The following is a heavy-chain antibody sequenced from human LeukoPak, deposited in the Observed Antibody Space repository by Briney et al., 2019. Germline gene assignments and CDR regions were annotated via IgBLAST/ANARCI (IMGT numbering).Heavy chain of an antibody. CDR3: ARVVSVASYYFDF. D-gene: IGHD6-19*01. Sequence: TGGSLRLSCAASGFTFSDYYMSWIRQAPGKGLEWVSYISSSSSYTPYADSVKGRFTISRDNAKNSLFLQMDSLRPSDTAVYYCARVVSVASYYFDFWGQGTLVTVSS. CDR2: ISSSSSYT. J-gene: IGHJ4*02. V-gene: IGHV3-11*06. CDR1: GFTFSDYY.